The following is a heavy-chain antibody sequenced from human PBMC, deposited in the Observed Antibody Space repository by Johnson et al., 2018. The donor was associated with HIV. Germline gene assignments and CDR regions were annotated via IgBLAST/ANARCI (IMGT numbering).Heavy chain of an antibody. D-gene: IGHD2/OR15-2a*01. CDR3: ARDKYYLTAITGSAFDI. J-gene: IGHJ3*02. CDR1: GFTFSNYW. Sequence: VYLVESGGGVVQPGRSLRLSCAASGFTFSNYWMAWVRQAPGRGLEWVANIKQDGSDTYYLDSVKGRFTISRDNTKNSLFLQMDTLRAGDTAVYYCARDKYYLTAITGSAFDIWGQGTMVTVSS. CDR2: IKQDGSDT. V-gene: IGHV3-7*05.